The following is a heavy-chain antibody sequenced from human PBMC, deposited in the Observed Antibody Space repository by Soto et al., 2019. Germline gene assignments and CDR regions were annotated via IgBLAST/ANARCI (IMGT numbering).Heavy chain of an antibody. CDR3: AKDSNRGFLEWLSTFDY. D-gene: IGHD3-3*01. J-gene: IGHJ4*02. Sequence: GGSLRLSCAASGFTFSSYGMHWVRQAPGKGLEWVAVISYDGSNKYYADSVKGRFTISRDNSKNTLYLQMNSLRAEDTAVYYCAKDSNRGFLEWLSTFDYWGQGTLVTVSS. CDR1: GFTFSSYG. CDR2: ISYDGSNK. V-gene: IGHV3-30*18.